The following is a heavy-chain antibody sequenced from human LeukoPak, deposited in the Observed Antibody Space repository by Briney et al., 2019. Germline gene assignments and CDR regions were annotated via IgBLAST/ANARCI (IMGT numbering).Heavy chain of an antibody. J-gene: IGHJ4*02. D-gene: IGHD3-3*01. CDR2: INPNTGGT. CDR1: GYTFTVYY. Sequence: ASVKVSCTASGYTFTVYYMHWVRQAPGQRLEWIGWINPNTGGTNYAQKFQGRVTMTRDTSISTAYMDLSRLRSDDTAMYFCARDLRFLEWLWGQGTLVTVSS. V-gene: IGHV1-2*02. CDR3: ARDLRFLEWL.